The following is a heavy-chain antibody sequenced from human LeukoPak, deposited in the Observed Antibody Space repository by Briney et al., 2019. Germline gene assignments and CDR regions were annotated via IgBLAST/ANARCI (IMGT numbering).Heavy chain of an antibody. CDR3: ARGGPRRITMVRGVIISQTYYFDY. CDR2: MNPNSGNT. Sequence: ASVKVSCKASGYTFTSYDINWVRQATGQGLEWMGWMNPNSGNTGYAQKFQGRVTMTRNTSISTAYMELSSLRSEDTVVYYCARGGPRRITMVRGVIISQTYYFDYWGQGTLVTVSS. CDR1: GYTFTSYD. V-gene: IGHV1-8*01. D-gene: IGHD3-10*01. J-gene: IGHJ4*02.